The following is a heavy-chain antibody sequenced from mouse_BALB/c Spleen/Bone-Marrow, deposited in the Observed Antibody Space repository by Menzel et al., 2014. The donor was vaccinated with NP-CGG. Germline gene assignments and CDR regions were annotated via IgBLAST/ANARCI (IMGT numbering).Heavy chain of an antibody. Sequence: DVMLVESGGGLVQPGGSLRLSCATSGFTFTDNYMSWVRQPPGKALEWLGFTRNKANGYTTEYSASVKGRFTISRDNSQSILYLQMNTLRAEDSATYYCARDSDWFAYWGQGTLVTVSA. CDR3: ARDSDWFAY. CDR2: TRNKANGYTT. J-gene: IGHJ3*01. V-gene: IGHV7-3*02. CDR1: GFTFTDNY.